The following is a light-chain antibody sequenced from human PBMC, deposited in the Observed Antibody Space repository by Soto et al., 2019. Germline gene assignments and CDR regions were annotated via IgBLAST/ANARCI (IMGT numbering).Light chain of an antibody. CDR3: SSYAGSNYV. Sequence: QSALAQPPSASGSPGQSVTISCTGTSSDVGGYNYVSWYQQHPGKAPKLIIYEVSQRPSGVPDRFSGSKSGNTASLTVSGLQAEDEADYYCSSYAGSNYVFGTGTKITV. J-gene: IGLJ1*01. CDR2: EVS. V-gene: IGLV2-8*01. CDR1: SSDVGGYNY.